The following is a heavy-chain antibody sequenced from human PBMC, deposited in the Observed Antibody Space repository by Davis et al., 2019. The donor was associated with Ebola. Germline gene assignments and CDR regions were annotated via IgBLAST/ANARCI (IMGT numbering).Heavy chain of an antibody. CDR3: ARDITMIIAGGYFDF. J-gene: IGHJ4*02. CDR1: GYTFTSYG. V-gene: IGHV1-18*01. D-gene: IGHD3-22*01. CDR2: ISAYNGNT. Sequence: AASVKVSCKASGYTFTSYGISWVRQAPGQGLEWMGWISAYNGNTNYAQKLQGRVTMTTDTSTSTAYMELRSLRSDDTAVYCCARDITMIIAGGYFDFWGQGTLVTVSS.